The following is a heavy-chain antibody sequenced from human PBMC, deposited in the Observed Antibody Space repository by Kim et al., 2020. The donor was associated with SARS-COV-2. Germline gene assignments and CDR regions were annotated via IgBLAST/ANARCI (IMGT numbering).Heavy chain of an antibody. V-gene: IGHV3-66*02. CDR1: GFTVSSNY. J-gene: IGHJ3*02. CDR3: ARVLWFGEIGDAFDI. Sequence: GGSLRLSCAASGFTVSSNYMSWVRQAPGKGLEWVSVIYSGGSTYYADSVKGRFTISRDNSKNTLYLQMNSLRAEDTAVYYCARVLWFGEIGDAFDIWGQGTMVTVSS. D-gene: IGHD3-10*01. CDR2: IYSGGST.